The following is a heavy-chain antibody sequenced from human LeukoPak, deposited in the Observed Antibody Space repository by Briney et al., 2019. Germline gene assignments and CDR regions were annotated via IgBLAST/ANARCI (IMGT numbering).Heavy chain of an antibody. CDR1: GRSISSSSYY. Sequence: PSETLSLTCTVSGRSISSSSYYWGWIRQPPGKGLEWIGSIYYSGSTYYDPPLKSRVTISVDTSKNQFSLKLSSVTAADTAVYYCARDVGTALVTGDYWGQGTLVTVSS. J-gene: IGHJ4*02. V-gene: IGHV4-39*07. D-gene: IGHD5-18*01. CDR3: ARDVGTALVTGDY. CDR2: IYYSGST.